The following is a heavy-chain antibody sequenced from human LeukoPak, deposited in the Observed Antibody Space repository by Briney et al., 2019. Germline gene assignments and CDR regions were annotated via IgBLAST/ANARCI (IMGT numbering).Heavy chain of an antibody. CDR3: AKDKSIAAAGTKRPYYYYGMDV. D-gene: IGHD6-13*01. J-gene: IGHJ6*02. V-gene: IGHV3-9*01. CDR2: ISWNSGSI. CDR1: GFTFDDYA. Sequence: GGSLRLSCAASGFTFDDYAMHWVRQAPGKGLEWVSGISWNSGSIGYADSVKGRFTISRDNAKNSLYLQMNSLRAEDTAVYYCAKDKSIAAAGTKRPYYYYGMDVWGQGTTVTVSS.